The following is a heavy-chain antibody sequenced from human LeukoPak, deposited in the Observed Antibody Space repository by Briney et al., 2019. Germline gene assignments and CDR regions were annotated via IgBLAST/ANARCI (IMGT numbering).Heavy chain of an antibody. CDR1: GCTLTELS. J-gene: IGHJ5*02. V-gene: IGHV1-24*01. D-gene: IGHD3-10*01. Sequence: ASVKVSCKVSGCTLTELSMHWVRQAPGKGLEWMGGFDPEDGETIYAQKFQGRVTMTEDTSTDTAYMELSSLRSEDTAVYYCARAAYYYGSVGNWFDPWGQGTLVTVSS. CDR3: ARAAYYYGSVGNWFDP. CDR2: FDPEDGET.